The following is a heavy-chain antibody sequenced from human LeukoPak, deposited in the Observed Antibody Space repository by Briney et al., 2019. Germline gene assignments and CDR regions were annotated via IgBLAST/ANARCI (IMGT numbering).Heavy chain of an antibody. D-gene: IGHD4-11*01. CDR2: ISSSSSYI. CDR1: GFTFSSYS. V-gene: IGHV3-21*01. J-gene: IGHJ4*02. CDR3: ARASIDYLFDY. Sequence: GGSLRLSCAASGFTFSSYSMNWVRQAPGKGPEWVSSISSSSSYIYYADSVKGRFTISRDNAKNSLYLQMNSLRAEDTAVYYCARASIDYLFDYWGQGTLVTVSS.